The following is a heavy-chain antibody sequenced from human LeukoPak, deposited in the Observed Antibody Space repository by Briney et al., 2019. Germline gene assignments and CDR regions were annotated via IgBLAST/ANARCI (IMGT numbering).Heavy chain of an antibody. J-gene: IGHJ5*02. D-gene: IGHD6-6*01. CDR3: ARGSRRPYRKNNWYDP. V-gene: IGHV4-34*01. CDR2: INHSGST. Sequence: SETLSLTCAVYGGSFSGYYWSWIRQPPGKGLEWIGEINHSGSTNYNPSLKSRVTISVDTSKNQFSLKLSSVTAADTAVYYCARGSRRPYRKNNWYDPWGQGTLVTVSS. CDR1: GGSFSGYY.